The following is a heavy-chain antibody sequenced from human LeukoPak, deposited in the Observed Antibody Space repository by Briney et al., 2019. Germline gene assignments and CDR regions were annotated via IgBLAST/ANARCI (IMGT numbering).Heavy chain of an antibody. CDR3: ARGYCSSTSCSYYYYYYMDV. D-gene: IGHD2-2*01. CDR1: GYTFTGYY. CDR2: INPNSGGT. Sequence: ASVKVSCKASGYTFTGYYMHWVRQAPGQGLEWLGWINPNSGGTNYAQKFQGRVTMTRDTSISTAYMELSRLRSDDTAVCYCARGYCSSTSCSYYYYYYMDVWGKGTTVTVSS. V-gene: IGHV1-2*02. J-gene: IGHJ6*03.